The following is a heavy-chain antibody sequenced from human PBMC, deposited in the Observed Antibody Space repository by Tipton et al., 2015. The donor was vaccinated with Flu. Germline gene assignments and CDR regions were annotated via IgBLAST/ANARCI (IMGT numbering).Heavy chain of an antibody. CDR3: ARRIAVAGIFDF. CDR2: IYYSGST. Sequence: PGLVKPSQTLSLTCTVSGGSISSGGYYWSWIRQHPGKGLEWIGYIYYSGSTYYNPSLQSRITISLDTSKNQFSLKLSSVTAADTAVYFCARRIAVAGIFDFWGQGTLVTVSS. D-gene: IGHD6-19*01. V-gene: IGHV4-31*03. J-gene: IGHJ4*02. CDR1: GGSISSGGYY.